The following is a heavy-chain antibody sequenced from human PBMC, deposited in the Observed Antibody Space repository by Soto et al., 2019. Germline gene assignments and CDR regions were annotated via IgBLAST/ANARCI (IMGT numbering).Heavy chain of an antibody. D-gene: IGHD4-17*01. CDR1: GFTVSSNY. CDR3: ARRGGLYGPLDY. V-gene: IGHV3-66*04. CDR2: IYSGGST. Sequence: EVQLVESGGGIVQPGGSLRLSCAVSGFTVSSNYMTWVRQAPGKGLEWVSVIYSGGSTYYADFVKGRFTISRDNSKNTLYLQINSLRVEDTAVYYCARRGGLYGPLDYWGQGALVTVSS. J-gene: IGHJ4*02.